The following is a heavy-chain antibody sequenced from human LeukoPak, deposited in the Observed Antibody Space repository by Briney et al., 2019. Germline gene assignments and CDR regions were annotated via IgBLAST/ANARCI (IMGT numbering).Heavy chain of an antibody. V-gene: IGHV1-2*02. Sequence: ASVKVSCKASGYTFTGYYMHWVRQAPGQGLEWMGWINPNSGGTNYAQKFQGRVTMTRDTSISTAHMELSRLRSDDTAVYYCARQRKVINWFDPWGQGTLVTVSS. CDR1: GYTFTGYY. J-gene: IGHJ5*02. CDR3: ARQRKVINWFDP. D-gene: IGHD2-21*01. CDR2: INPNSGGT.